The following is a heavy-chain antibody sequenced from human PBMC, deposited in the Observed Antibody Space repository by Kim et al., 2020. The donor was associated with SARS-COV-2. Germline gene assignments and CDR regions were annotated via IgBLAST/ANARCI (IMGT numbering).Heavy chain of an antibody. V-gene: IGHV3-30*02. J-gene: IGHJ4*02. D-gene: IGHD3-10*01. CDR3: AKVWVRGVITRQYYFDY. Sequence: VKGRLTISRENSKNTLYLQMNSLRAEDTAVYYCAKVWVRGVITRQYYFDYWGQGTLVTVSS.